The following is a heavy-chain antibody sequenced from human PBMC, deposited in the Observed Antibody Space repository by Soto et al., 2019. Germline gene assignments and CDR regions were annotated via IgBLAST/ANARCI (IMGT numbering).Heavy chain of an antibody. V-gene: IGHV1-24*01. J-gene: IGHJ5*02. Sequence: KAFCKDSGDGHADISMRWVRQAPGKGLEWMGGFDPEDGETIYAQKFQGRVTMTEDTSTDTAYMELSSLRSEDTAVYYCATDLPYDSSGHLASWGQGTLVTV. CDR2: FDPEDGET. CDR1: GDGHADIS. CDR3: ATDLPYDSSGHLAS. D-gene: IGHD3-22*01.